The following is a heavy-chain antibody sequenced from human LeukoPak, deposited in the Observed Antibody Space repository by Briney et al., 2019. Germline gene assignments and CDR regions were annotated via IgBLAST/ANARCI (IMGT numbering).Heavy chain of an antibody. J-gene: IGHJ4*02. CDR2: FHYSGIT. CDR1: GGSINRDNYW. Sequence: SETLSLTCTVSGGSINRDNYWWGWFRQPPGTGLEWIGSFHYSGITSYNPSLKSRLTMPLDTSKNQFSLRLNSVTAADTAIYYCARLPPTDYEIVYWGQGTLVTVSS. CDR3: ARLPPTDYEIVY. V-gene: IGHV4-39*01. D-gene: IGHD4-17*01.